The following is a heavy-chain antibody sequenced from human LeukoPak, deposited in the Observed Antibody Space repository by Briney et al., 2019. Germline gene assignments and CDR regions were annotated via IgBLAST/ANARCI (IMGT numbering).Heavy chain of an antibody. J-gene: IGHJ4*02. D-gene: IGHD3-16*01. CDR1: GFTFSSYG. CDR3: VRDVGAVRGEVYFDY. CDR2: ISSISSYI. Sequence: GGSLRLSCAASGFTFSSYGMSWVRQAPGKGLEWVSSISSISSYIYYADSVKGRFTISRDNAKNSLYLQMNSLRAEDTAMYYCVRDVGAVRGEVYFDYWGQGTLVTVSS. V-gene: IGHV3-21*01.